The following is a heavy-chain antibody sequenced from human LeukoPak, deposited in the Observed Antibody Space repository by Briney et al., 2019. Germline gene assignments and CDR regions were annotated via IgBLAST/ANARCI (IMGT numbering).Heavy chain of an antibody. CDR3: ARGGVVATTSAVIDY. V-gene: IGHV4-34*01. D-gene: IGHD5-12*01. CDR2: INHSGST. Sequence: SETLSLTCAVYGGSFNVYHWRWIRQPPGKGLEWIGEINHSGSTNYNPSLKSRVTISVDTSKNQFSLKLSSVTAADTAVYYCARGGVVATTSAVIDYWGQGTLVTVSS. CDR1: GGSFNVYH. J-gene: IGHJ4*02.